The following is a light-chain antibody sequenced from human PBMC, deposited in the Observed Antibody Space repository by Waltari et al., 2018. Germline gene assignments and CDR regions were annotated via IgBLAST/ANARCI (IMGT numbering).Light chain of an antibody. CDR1: TSNIWSCYD. CDR2: GGT. Sequence: QSVLTQPPSVSVAPGQRVTISCTGTTSNIWSCYDIHWYQLLPGTAPQLLIYGGTNRPSGVPERCAGSKSGTSVSLGITGRQAEDEGHYDCQSFDVTLNRWVFGEGTKVT. CDR3: QSFDVTLNRWV. V-gene: IGLV1-40*01. J-gene: IGLJ3*02.